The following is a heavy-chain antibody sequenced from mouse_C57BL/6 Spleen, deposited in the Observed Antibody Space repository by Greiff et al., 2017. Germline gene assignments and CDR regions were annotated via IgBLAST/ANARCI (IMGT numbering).Heavy chain of an antibody. J-gene: IGHJ2*01. CDR1: GYTFTDYY. CDR3: ARRYDGSGPLDY. V-gene: IGHV1-18*01. CDR2: INPTNGGT. D-gene: IGHD1-1*01. Sequence: EVQVVEPGPELVKPGASVKIPCKASGYTFTDYYMDWVKQSHGKSLEWIGDINPTNGGTIYNQKFTGKATLTVDKSSSTAYMELRSLTSEDTAVYYCARRYDGSGPLDYWGQGTTLTVSA.